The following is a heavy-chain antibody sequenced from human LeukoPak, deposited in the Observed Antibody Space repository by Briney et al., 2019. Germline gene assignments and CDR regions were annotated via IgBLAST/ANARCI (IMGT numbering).Heavy chain of an antibody. D-gene: IGHD3-10*01. CDR3: ARDGHPVLLWFGELMNPTYYYYYMAV. CDR1: GYTLKELS. V-gene: IGHV1-24*01. J-gene: IGHJ6*03. CDR2: FDPEDGET. Sequence: GASVKVSCKVSGYTLKELSMHWVGQAPGKGLEWMGGFDPEDGETIYAQKFQGRVTMTRDMSTSTVYMELSSLRSEDTAVYYCARDGHPVLLWFGELMNPTYYYYYMAVWGKGTTVTVSS.